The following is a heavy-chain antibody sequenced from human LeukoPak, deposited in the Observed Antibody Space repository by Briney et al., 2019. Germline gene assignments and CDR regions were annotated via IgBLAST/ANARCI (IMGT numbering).Heavy chain of an antibody. J-gene: IGHJ1*01. Sequence: PGGSLRLSCAASGFTFDDYAMHWVRQAPGKGLEWVSGISWNSGSIGYADSVKGRFTISRDNAKNSLYLQMNSLRAEDTAVYYCAKTSHWGAQAYAEYFQHWGQGTLVTVSS. CDR2: ISWNSGSI. CDR1: GFTFDDYA. V-gene: IGHV3-9*01. CDR3: AKTSHWGAQAYAEYFQH. D-gene: IGHD7-27*01.